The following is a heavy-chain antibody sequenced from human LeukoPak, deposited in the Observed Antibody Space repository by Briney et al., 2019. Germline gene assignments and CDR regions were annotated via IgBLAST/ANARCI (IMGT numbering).Heavy chain of an antibody. CDR3: GGGPGY. V-gene: IGHV3-7*01. D-gene: IGHD2-15*01. CDR2: IKRDGSEK. J-gene: IGHJ4*02. CDR1: GFIFSSYW. Sequence: GGSLRLSCAASGFIFSSYWMRWVRQAPGKGLEWVANIKRDGSEKYYVDSVKGRFIISRDNAKSSVSLQMSSLRAEDTAVYYCGGGPGYWGQGTLVTVSS.